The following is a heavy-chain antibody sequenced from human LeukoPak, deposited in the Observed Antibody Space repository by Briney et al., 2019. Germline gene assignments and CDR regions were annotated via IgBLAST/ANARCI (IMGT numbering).Heavy chain of an antibody. CDR1: GGSISRGSYY. Sequence: SETLSLTCTVSGGSISRGSYYWSWIRQPPGKGLEWIEYIYYSGSTNYNPSLKSRVTISVDTSKSQFSLKLSSVTAADTAVYYCARCRIPYCSGGTCFQPYFDYWGQGALVTVSS. D-gene: IGHD2-15*01. J-gene: IGHJ4*02. CDR3: ARCRIPYCSGGTCFQPYFDY. V-gene: IGHV4-61*01. CDR2: IYYSGST.